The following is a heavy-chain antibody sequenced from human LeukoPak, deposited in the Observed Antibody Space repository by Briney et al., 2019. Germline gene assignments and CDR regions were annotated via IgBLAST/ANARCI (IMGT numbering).Heavy chain of an antibody. CDR2: IYYSGST. J-gene: IGHJ2*01. V-gene: IGHV4-59*01. CDR3: ARRVSSGWYDWYFDL. Sequence: KSSETLSLTCAVSGGSISRYYWSWIRQPPGKGLEWIGYIYYSGSTNYNPSLKSRVTISVDTSKNQFSLKLSSVTAADTAVYYCARRVSSGWYDWYFDLWGRGTLVTVSS. D-gene: IGHD6-19*01. CDR1: GGSISRYY.